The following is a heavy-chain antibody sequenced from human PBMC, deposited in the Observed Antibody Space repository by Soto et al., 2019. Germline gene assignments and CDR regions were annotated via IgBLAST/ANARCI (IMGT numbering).Heavy chain of an antibody. J-gene: IGHJ6*02. CDR2: INAGNGNT. D-gene: IGHD2-2*03. CDR1: VYTFTSYA. CDR3: ARDAVETAGYCSSTSCYPYYYYGMDV. Sequence: ASVRVSCKASVYTFTSYAMHWVRQAPGQRLEWMGWINAGNGNTKYSQKFQGRVTITRDTSASTAYMELSSLRSEDTAVYYCARDAVETAGYCSSTSCYPYYYYGMDVWGQGTTVTVSS. V-gene: IGHV1-3*01.